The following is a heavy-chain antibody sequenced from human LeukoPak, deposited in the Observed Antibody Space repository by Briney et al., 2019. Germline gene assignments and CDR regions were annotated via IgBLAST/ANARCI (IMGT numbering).Heavy chain of an antibody. Sequence: ASVKVSCKASGYTFTSYYMHWVRQAPGQGLEWMGIINPSGGSTSYAQKLQGRVTMTRDTSTSTVYMELSSLRSEDTAVYYCARDLEQWLVRNGMDVWGQGTTVTVSS. V-gene: IGHV1-46*01. J-gene: IGHJ6*02. CDR1: GYTFTSYY. CDR2: INPSGGST. D-gene: IGHD6-19*01. CDR3: ARDLEQWLVRNGMDV.